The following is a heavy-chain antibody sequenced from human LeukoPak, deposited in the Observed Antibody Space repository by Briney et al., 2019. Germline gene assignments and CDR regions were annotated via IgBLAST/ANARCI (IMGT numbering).Heavy chain of an antibody. CDR1: GFTFSNAW. Sequence: PGGSLRLSCAASGFTFSNAWMSWVRQAPGKGLEWVGRIKSKTDGGTTDYAAPVKGRFTISRDDSKNTLYLQMNSLKTEDTAVYYCTTVRTNSLLLWFGELLDYWGQGTLVTVSS. CDR3: TTVRTNSLLLWFGELLDY. V-gene: IGHV3-15*01. CDR2: IKSKTDGGTT. J-gene: IGHJ4*02. D-gene: IGHD3-10*01.